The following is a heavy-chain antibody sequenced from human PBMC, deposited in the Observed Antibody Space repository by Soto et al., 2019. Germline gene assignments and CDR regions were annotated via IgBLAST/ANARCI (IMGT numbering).Heavy chain of an antibody. CDR2: IIPILGTP. V-gene: IGHV1-69*10. J-gene: IGHJ4*02. D-gene: IGHD3-22*01. CDR1: GDTFSSYA. CDR3: ARERSRYDRSGYYRPDY. Sequence: SVKVSCKASGDTFSSYAISWVRQAPGRGLEWMGGIIPILGTPNYAQKFQGRVTITADKSTSTAYMELSSLRSEDTAVYYCARERSRYDRSGYYRPDYWGQGTLVTVSS.